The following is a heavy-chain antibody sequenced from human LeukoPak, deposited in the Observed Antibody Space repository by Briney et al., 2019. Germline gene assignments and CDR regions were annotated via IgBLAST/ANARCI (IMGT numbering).Heavy chain of an antibody. J-gene: IGHJ5*02. CDR3: ARPDGPAAHPADWFDP. Sequence: PSETLSLTCTVSGGSISSGSYYWSWIRQPAGKGLEWIGRIYTSGSTHYNPSLKSRVTISVDTSKNQFSLKLSSVTAADTAVYYCARPDGPAAHPADWFDPWGQGTLVTVSS. D-gene: IGHD6-13*01. CDR2: IYTSGST. V-gene: IGHV4-61*02. CDR1: GGSISSGSYY.